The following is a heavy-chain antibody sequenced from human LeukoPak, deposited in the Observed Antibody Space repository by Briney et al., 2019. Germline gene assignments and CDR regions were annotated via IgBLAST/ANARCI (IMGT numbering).Heavy chain of an antibody. D-gene: IGHD6-13*01. Sequence: PSETLSLTCAVYGGSFSGYYWSWIRQPPGKGLEWIGEINHSGSTNYNPSLKSRVTISVDTSKNQFSLKLSSVTAADTAVYYCARPWPRAAAGTAWFDPWGQGTLVTVSS. CDR3: ARPWPRAAAGTAWFDP. CDR1: GGSFSGYY. V-gene: IGHV4-34*01. CDR2: INHSGST. J-gene: IGHJ5*02.